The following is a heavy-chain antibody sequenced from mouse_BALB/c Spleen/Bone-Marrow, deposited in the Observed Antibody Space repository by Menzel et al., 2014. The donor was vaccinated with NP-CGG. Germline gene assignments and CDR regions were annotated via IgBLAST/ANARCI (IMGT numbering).Heavy chain of an antibody. J-gene: IGHJ3*01. Sequence: MQLKQSGPELVKPGTSVKISCKASGYSFTGYYMHWVKQSHVKSLEWIGRINPYTGATTYNQNFNVKASLTVDKSSSTAYMELHSLTSEDSAVYYCARGDWFTYWGQGTLVTVSA. V-gene: IGHV1-42*01. CDR1: GYSFTGYY. CDR3: ARGDWFTY. CDR2: INPYTGAT.